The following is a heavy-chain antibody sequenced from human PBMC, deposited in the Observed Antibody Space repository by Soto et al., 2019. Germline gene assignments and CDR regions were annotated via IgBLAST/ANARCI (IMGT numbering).Heavy chain of an antibody. Sequence: QVQLVESGGGVVQPGRSLRLSCAASGFTFSSYGMHWVRQAPGKGLEWVAVIWYDGSNKYYADSVKGRFTISRDNSKNTXYLQMNSLRAEDTAVYYCARDPGYCSGGSCYGNFDYWGQGTLVTVSS. V-gene: IGHV3-33*01. D-gene: IGHD2-15*01. CDR3: ARDPGYCSGGSCYGNFDY. J-gene: IGHJ4*02. CDR2: IWYDGSNK. CDR1: GFTFSSYG.